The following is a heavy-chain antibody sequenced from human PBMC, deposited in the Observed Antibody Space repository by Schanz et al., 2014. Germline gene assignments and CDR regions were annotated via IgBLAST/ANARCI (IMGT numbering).Heavy chain of an antibody. CDR3: AKVREWWPYYFDY. J-gene: IGHJ4*02. CDR1: GFTFSSYG. Sequence: QVQLVESGGGLVKPGGSLRLSCAASGFTFSSYGMHWVRQVPGKGLEWVAVIWFDGNNKYYADSVKGRFTISRDNSKNTLYLQMNSLRAEDTAIYYCAKVREWWPYYFDYWGQGTLVTVSS. D-gene: IGHD2-15*01. CDR2: IWFDGNNK. V-gene: IGHV3-33*06.